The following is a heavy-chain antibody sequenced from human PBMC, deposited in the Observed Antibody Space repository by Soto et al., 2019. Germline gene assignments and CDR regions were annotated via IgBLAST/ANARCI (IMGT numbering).Heavy chain of an antibody. Sequence: GGSLRLSCAASGFTFDDYAMHWVRQAPGKGLEWVSGISWNSGSIGYADSVKGRFTISRDNAKNSLYLQMNSLRAEDTALYYCAKEYSYDIKYYFDYWGQGTLVTVSS. CDR3: AKEYSYDIKYYFDY. V-gene: IGHV3-9*01. CDR1: GFTFDDYA. J-gene: IGHJ4*02. D-gene: IGHD5-18*01. CDR2: ISWNSGSI.